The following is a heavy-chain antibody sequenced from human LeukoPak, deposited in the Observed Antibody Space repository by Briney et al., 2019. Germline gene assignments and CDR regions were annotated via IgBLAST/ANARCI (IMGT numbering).Heavy chain of an antibody. J-gene: IGHJ4*02. D-gene: IGHD3-10*01. CDR2: IKQDGSEE. Sequence: GSLRLPCAASGFTFSSYWMSWVRQTPGKGLEWVANIKQDGSEEYYVDSVKGRFTISRDNAKNSLYLQMNSLRAEDTAVYYCARHILQRVGEFDYWGQGTLVTVSS. CDR3: ARHILQRVGEFDY. CDR1: GFTFSSYW. V-gene: IGHV3-7*01.